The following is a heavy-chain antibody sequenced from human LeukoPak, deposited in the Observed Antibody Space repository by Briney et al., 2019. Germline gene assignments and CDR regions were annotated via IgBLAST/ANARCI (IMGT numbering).Heavy chain of an antibody. CDR2: IYYSGST. D-gene: IGHD2-15*01. V-gene: IGHV4-59*01. Sequence: PSETLSLTCTVSGGSISSYYWSWIRQPPGRGLEWIGYIYYSGSTNYNPSLKSRVTISLDTSKNQFSLKLSSVTAADTAVYYCARLGYCGGGTCYPSRPFDYWGQGTLVTVSS. J-gene: IGHJ4*02. CDR1: GGSISSYY. CDR3: ARLGYCGGGTCYPSRPFDY.